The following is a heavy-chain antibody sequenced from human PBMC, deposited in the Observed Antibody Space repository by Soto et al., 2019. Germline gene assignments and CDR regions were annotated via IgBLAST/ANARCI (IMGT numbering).Heavy chain of an antibody. CDR1: VFTCSSYA. J-gene: IGHJ4*02. Sequence: GGYLRGSCGAPVFTCSSYAMSWVRQYPGKGLEWVSAISVSGGSTYYADSVKGRFTISRDNSKNTLYLQMNSLRAEDTAVYYCANRPVPAAITRAHFFDYWGQGTLVTVSS. V-gene: IGHV3-23*01. D-gene: IGHD2-2*01. CDR2: ISVSGGST. CDR3: ANRPVPAAITRAHFFDY.